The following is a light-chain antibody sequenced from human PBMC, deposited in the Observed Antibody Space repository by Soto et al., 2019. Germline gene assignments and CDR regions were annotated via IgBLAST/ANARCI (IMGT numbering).Light chain of an antibody. CDR1: SSDVGGYNY. Sequence: QSALTQPASVSASPGQSITISCTGTSSDVGGYNYVSWYQQHPGKAPKLMIYEVSNRPSGVSNRFSGSKSGNTASLTISGLQAEDEADYYCSSYTSISPYVFGTGTKVTVL. CDR2: EVS. CDR3: SSYTSISPYV. V-gene: IGLV2-14*01. J-gene: IGLJ1*01.